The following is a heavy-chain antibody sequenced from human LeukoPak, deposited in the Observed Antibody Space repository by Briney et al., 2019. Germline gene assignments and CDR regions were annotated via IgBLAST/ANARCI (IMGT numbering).Heavy chain of an antibody. J-gene: IGHJ4*02. CDR2: ISSSSSYI. D-gene: IGHD3-3*01. CDR1: GFTFSSYS. V-gene: IGHV3-21*01. Sequence: GGXLRLSCAASGFTFSSYSMNWVRQAPGKGVEWVSSISSSSSYIYYADSVKGGFTISRDNPKNSLYLQMNSLRAEDTAVYYCARGGTIFGVVTHLDYWGQGTLVTVSS. CDR3: ARGGTIFGVVTHLDY.